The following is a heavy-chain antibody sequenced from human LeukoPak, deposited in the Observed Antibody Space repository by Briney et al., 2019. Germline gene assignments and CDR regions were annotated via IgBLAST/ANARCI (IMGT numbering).Heavy chain of an antibody. Sequence: SETLSLTCTVSGGSISSYYWSWIRQPPGKELEWIGYVSYSGSTNYNPSLKSRVTISVDTSKNRFSLKLSTVTAADTAVYYCARRPTGDPKFDYWGQGTLVTVSS. V-gene: IGHV4-59*08. CDR2: VSYSGST. CDR3: ARRPTGDPKFDY. D-gene: IGHD7-27*01. J-gene: IGHJ4*02. CDR1: GGSISSYY.